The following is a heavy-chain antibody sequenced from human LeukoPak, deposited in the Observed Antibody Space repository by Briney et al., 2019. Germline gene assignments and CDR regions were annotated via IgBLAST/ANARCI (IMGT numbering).Heavy chain of an antibody. Sequence: PGGSLSLSCAASGFTFDDYAMHWVRHAPGKGLEGVSGISWNSGSIGYADSVKGRFTISRDNAKNSLYLQMNSLRAEDTALYYCAKDSEQDIVVVPAAVAFDIWGQGTMVTVSS. D-gene: IGHD2-2*01. CDR3: AKDSEQDIVVVPAAVAFDI. CDR2: ISWNSGSI. CDR1: GFTFDDYA. J-gene: IGHJ3*02. V-gene: IGHV3-9*01.